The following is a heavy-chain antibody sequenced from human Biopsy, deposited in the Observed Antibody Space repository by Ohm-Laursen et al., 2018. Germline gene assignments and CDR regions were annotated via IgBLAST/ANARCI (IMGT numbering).Heavy chain of an antibody. Sequence: SETLSLTWTVYGESFNGYYWSWIRQTPGKGLEWIGQIYTSGITNYNPSLKSRVTMSVDTSKNKFSLKVTSVTAADTAVYYCAKHGSGWTGDDALHIWGQGTMVTVSS. CDR3: AKHGSGWTGDDALHI. CDR2: IYTSGIT. D-gene: IGHD6-19*01. J-gene: IGHJ3*02. V-gene: IGHV4-4*09. CDR1: GESFNGYY.